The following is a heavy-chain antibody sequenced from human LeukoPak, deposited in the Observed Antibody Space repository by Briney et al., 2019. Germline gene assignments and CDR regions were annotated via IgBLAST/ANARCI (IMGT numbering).Heavy chain of an antibody. D-gene: IGHD4-17*01. CDR3: ARDIDNGDYVVY. CDR1: GFTFSRYG. V-gene: IGHV3-23*01. CDR2: IGSSGDIT. Sequence: DPGGSLRLSCAASGFTFSRYGMHWVRQAPGMGLEWVSSIGSSGDITYYADSVKGRFTISRDNSKNTLYLQMNSLRAEDTAVYYCARDIDNGDYVVYWGQGTLVTVSS. J-gene: IGHJ4*02.